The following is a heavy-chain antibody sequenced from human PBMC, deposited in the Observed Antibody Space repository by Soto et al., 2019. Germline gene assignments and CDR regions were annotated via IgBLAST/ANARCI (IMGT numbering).Heavy chain of an antibody. Sequence: AASVKVSCKASGYTFTSYAMHWVRQAPGQRLEWMGWINAGNGNTKYSQKFQGRVTITRDTSASTAYMELSSLRSEDTAVYYCARVRCSGGSCYRGHYYYYMDVWGKGTAVTVSS. CDR3: ARVRCSGGSCYRGHYYYYMDV. V-gene: IGHV1-3*01. CDR2: INAGNGNT. J-gene: IGHJ6*03. D-gene: IGHD2-15*01. CDR1: GYTFTSYA.